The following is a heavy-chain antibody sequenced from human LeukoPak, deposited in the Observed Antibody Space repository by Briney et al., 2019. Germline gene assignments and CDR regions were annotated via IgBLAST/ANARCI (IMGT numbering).Heavy chain of an antibody. CDR2: IYTSGTT. CDR3: ARNYGDYELDY. D-gene: IGHD4-17*01. CDR1: GGSFSGYY. Sequence: SETLSLTCAVYGGSFSGYYWSWIRQPAGKGLEWIGHIYTSGTTNYNPSLKSRVTMSVDTSKNQFSLKLSSVTAADTAVYYCARNYGDYELDYWGQGTLVTISS. J-gene: IGHJ4*02. V-gene: IGHV4-59*10.